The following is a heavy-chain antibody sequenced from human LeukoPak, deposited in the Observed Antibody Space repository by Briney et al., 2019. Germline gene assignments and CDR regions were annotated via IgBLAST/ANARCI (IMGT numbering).Heavy chain of an antibody. V-gene: IGHV3-48*01. Sequence: GGSLRLSCAASGFTFSSYSMNWVRQAPGKGLEWVSYISSSSSTIYYADSVKGRFTISRDNAKNSLYLQMNSLRAEDTAVYYCARGVGGYYYYYYMDVWGKGTTVTVSS. CDR3: ARGVGGYYYYYYMDV. D-gene: IGHD3-16*01. J-gene: IGHJ6*03. CDR1: GFTFSSYS. CDR2: ISSSSSTI.